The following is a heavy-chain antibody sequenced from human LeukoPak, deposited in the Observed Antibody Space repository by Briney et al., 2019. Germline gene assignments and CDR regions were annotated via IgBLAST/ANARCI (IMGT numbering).Heavy chain of an antibody. Sequence: SETLSLTCTVSGGSISSYYWIWIRQPPGKGLEWIGYIYYSGSTNYNPSLKSRVTISVDTSKNQFSLKLSSVTAADTAVYYCARATVVTPCWFDPWGQGTLVTVSS. CDR2: IYYSGST. CDR3: ARATVVTPCWFDP. J-gene: IGHJ5*02. CDR1: GGSISSYY. D-gene: IGHD4-23*01. V-gene: IGHV4-59*01.